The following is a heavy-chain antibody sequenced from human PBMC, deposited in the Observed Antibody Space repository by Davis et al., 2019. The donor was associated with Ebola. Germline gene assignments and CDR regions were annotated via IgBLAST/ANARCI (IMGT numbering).Heavy chain of an antibody. Sequence: PGGSLRLSCAASGFTFSNYAIHWVRQAPGKGLEWVAIISYDGSDKYYTDSVKGRFTISRDNSKNTPYLQMHSLRTDDTAVYYCARSHYSDTSGYYGDYWGQGTLVTVSS. CDR3: ARSHYSDTSGYYGDY. CDR1: GFTFSNYA. J-gene: IGHJ4*02. V-gene: IGHV3-30*04. D-gene: IGHD3-22*01. CDR2: ISYDGSDK.